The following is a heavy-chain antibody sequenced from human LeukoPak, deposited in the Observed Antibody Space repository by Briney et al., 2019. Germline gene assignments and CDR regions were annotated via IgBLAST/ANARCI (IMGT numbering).Heavy chain of an antibody. Sequence: SVKVSCKASGGTLSSYAISWVRQAPGQGLEWMGGIIPIFGTANYAQKFQGRVTITADKSTSTAYMELSSLRSEDTAVYYCARATWIPGHWFDPWGQGTLVTVSS. CDR3: ARATWIPGHWFDP. D-gene: IGHD1-1*01. V-gene: IGHV1-69*06. CDR2: IIPIFGTA. J-gene: IGHJ5*02. CDR1: GGTLSSYA.